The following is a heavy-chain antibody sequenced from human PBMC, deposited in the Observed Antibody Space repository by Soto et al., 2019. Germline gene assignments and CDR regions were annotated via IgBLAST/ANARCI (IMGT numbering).Heavy chain of an antibody. CDR3: ARDSDFWSGYTYYYYYCGMDV. J-gene: IGHJ6*02. CDR1: GGTFSSYA. V-gene: IGHV1-69*06. Sequence: SVKVSCKASGGTFSSYAINWVRQAPGQGLEWMGGIIPIFGTANYAQKFQGRDTITADKSTSTAYMELSSLRSEDTAVYYCARDSDFWSGYTYYYYYCGMDVWGQGTTVTVSS. CDR2: IIPIFGTA. D-gene: IGHD3-3*01.